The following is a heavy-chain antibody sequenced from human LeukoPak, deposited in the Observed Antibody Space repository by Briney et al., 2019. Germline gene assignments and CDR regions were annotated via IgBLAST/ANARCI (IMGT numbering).Heavy chain of an antibody. Sequence: SETLSLACTVSGRSISGYYWSWIRHPPGKGLEWIGYLYYSWSTSYSPSLKSRVTISVDTSNNQFSLKLSSVTAADTAIYYCVRGWLKSSSWYVDYWGQGTLVTVSS. CDR1: GRSISGYY. D-gene: IGHD6-13*01. J-gene: IGHJ4*02. CDR3: VRGWLKSSSWYVDY. V-gene: IGHV4-59*01. CDR2: LYYSWST.